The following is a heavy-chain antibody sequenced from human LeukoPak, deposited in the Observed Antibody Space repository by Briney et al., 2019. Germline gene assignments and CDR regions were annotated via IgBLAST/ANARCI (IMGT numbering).Heavy chain of an antibody. Sequence: ASVKVSCKASGYTFTSYAMNWVRQAPGQGLEWMGWINTNTGNPTYAQGFTGRFVFSLDTSVSTAYLQISSLKAEDTAVYYCARDPGDWLYNGQAFDIWGQGTMVTVSS. V-gene: IGHV7-4-1*02. CDR1: GYTFTSYA. J-gene: IGHJ3*02. CDR2: INTNTGNP. CDR3: ARDPGDWLYNGQAFDI. D-gene: IGHD3-9*01.